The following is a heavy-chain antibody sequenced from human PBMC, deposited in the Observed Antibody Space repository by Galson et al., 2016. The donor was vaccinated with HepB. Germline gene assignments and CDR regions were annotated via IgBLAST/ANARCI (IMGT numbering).Heavy chain of an antibody. V-gene: IGHV3-53*01. CDR2: NYKEGGS. Sequence: SLRLSCAASGFSVSSNDMSWVRQTPGKGLEWVSINYKEGGSDYADSVKGRFTISGDNSKNTLYLEMNSLTAADTAVYYCGRGEVVETWFDPWGQGTLVTVSP. J-gene: IGHJ5*02. CDR1: GFSVSSND. D-gene: IGHD2-15*01. CDR3: GRGEVVETWFDP.